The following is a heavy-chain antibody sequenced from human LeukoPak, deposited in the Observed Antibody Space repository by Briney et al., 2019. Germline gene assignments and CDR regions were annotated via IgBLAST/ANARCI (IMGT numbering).Heavy chain of an antibody. Sequence: GGSLRLSCAASGFTFSNAWMNWVRQAPGKGLEWVGRVKSKADGGTTDYAAPVKGRFTISRDDSRNTLFLQMNGLETEDTAVYYCTVVVNPKSYSGLDVWGQGTTVTVSS. CDR1: GFTFSNAW. V-gene: IGHV3-15*07. J-gene: IGHJ6*02. CDR3: TVVVNPKSYSGLDV. D-gene: IGHD3-22*01. CDR2: VKSKADGGTT.